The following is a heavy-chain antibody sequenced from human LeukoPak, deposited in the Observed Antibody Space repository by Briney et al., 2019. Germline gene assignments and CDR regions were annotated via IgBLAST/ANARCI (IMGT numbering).Heavy chain of an antibody. CDR1: GFPFDDYG. V-gene: IGHV3-20*04. CDR3: ARASGTIAY. CDR2: ISWNSGII. D-gene: IGHD1-7*01. J-gene: IGHJ4*02. Sequence: PGGSLRLSCVASGFPFDDYGMFWVRQSPGKGLEWVSSISWNSGIIDCADSVKGRFTISRDNAKNSLYLQMNSLRVEDTAVYYCARASGTIAYWGQGTLVTVSS.